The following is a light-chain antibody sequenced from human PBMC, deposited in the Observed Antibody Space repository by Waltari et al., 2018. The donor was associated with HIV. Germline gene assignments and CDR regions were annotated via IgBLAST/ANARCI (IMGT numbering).Light chain of an antibody. CDR2: DVS. Sequence: QSALTQPRSVSGSPGQSATISCTGTSSAVGGYNYVSWYQQHPGKAPKLIIYDVSKRPSGVPDRFSGSKSGNTASLTISGLQAEDEADYYCCSYAGSYTYVVFGGGTKLTVL. CDR3: CSYAGSYTYVV. J-gene: IGLJ2*01. V-gene: IGLV2-11*01. CDR1: SSAVGGYNY.